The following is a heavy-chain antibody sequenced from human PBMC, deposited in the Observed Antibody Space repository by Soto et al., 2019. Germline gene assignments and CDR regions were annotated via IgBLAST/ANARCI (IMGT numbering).Heavy chain of an antibody. CDR1: GFTFSSYA. CDR3: RVFRTADCSSTSCPDPYYGMDA. V-gene: IGHV3-23*01. Sequence: PGGSLRLSCAASGFTFSSYAMSWVRQAPGKGLEWVSAISGSGGSTYYADSVKGRFTISRDNSKNTLYLQMNSLRADDMAVYYSRVFRTADCSSTSCPDPYYGMDAWGQGTTVTVSS. J-gene: IGHJ6*02. D-gene: IGHD2-2*01. CDR2: ISGSGGST.